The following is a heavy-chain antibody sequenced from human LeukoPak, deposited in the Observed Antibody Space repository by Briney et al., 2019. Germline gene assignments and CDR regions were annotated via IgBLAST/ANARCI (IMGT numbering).Heavy chain of an antibody. J-gene: IGHJ4*02. Sequence: GGSLRLSCAASGFPFTSHWLSWFRQSPGRGLEWVAHINSDGSEKNYVDSVKGRFTISRDNAKNSLYLQMNSLRAEDTAIYYCAREDDWNYEDYWGQGTLVTVSS. V-gene: IGHV3-7*01. CDR2: INSDGSEK. D-gene: IGHD1-7*01. CDR1: GFPFTSHW. CDR3: AREDDWNYEDY.